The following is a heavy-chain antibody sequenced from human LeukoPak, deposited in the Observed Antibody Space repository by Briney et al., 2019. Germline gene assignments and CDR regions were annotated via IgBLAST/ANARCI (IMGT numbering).Heavy chain of an antibody. J-gene: IGHJ4*02. CDR3: AKDQSAAYYDYVWGSYRQYYFDY. D-gene: IGHD3-16*02. Sequence: GGSLRLSCAASGFTFSSYAMSWVRQAPGKGLEWVSAMSGSGGSTYYADSVKGRFTISRDNSKNTLYLQMNSLRAEDTSVYYCAKDQSAAYYDYVWGSYRQYYFDYWGQGTLVTVSS. CDR1: GFTFSSYA. V-gene: IGHV3-23*01. CDR2: MSGSGGST.